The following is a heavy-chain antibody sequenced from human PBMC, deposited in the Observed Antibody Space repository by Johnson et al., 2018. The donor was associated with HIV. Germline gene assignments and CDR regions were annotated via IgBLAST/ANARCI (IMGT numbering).Heavy chain of an antibody. CDR3: AKYGGGGTYFSAFDI. J-gene: IGHJ3*02. CDR1: GFTFSSYW. CDR2: IKQDGSEK. D-gene: IGHD1-26*01. Sequence: VQLVESGGGLVQPGGSLRLSCAASGFTFSSYWMSWVRQTPGKGLEWVANIKQDGSEKYYVDSVKGRFTISRDNAKNSLYLQLSSLRAEDTAVYYCAKYGGGGTYFSAFDIWGRGTKVTVSS. V-gene: IGHV3-7*03.